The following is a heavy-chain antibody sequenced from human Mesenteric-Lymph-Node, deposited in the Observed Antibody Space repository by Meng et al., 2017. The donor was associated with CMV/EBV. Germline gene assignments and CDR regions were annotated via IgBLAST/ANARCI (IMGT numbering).Heavy chain of an antibody. J-gene: IGHJ6*02. Sequence: TPSLTRAVYGGSFSGYYWSWSRQSPGQGREWSGEINHSGSTNYNPSLKSRVTISVDTSKNQFSLKLSSVTAADTAVYYCARVAAARPHYYYYYYGMDVWGQGTTVTVSS. D-gene: IGHD6-6*01. CDR1: GGSFSGYY. CDR2: INHSGST. CDR3: ARVAAARPHYYYYYYGMDV. V-gene: IGHV4-34*01.